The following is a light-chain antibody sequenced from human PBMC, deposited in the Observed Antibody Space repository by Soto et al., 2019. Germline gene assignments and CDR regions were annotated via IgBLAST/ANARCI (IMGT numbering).Light chain of an antibody. V-gene: IGLV2-11*01. CDR3: CSYAGSYTFARNV. J-gene: IGLJ1*01. CDR1: SSDVAIYNY. CDR2: DVS. Sequence: QSALTQPRSVSGSPGQLVTISCTGTSSDVAIYNYISWYQQHPGEAPKLMIHDVSERPSGVPDRFSGSKSGNTASLTISGLQAEDEADYYCCSYAGSYTFARNVFGTGTKLTVL.